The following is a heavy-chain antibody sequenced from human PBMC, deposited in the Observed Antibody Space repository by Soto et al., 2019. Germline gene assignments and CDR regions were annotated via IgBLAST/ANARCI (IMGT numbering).Heavy chain of an antibody. J-gene: IGHJ5*02. CDR3: AKDLTRQLAYWLDP. CDR1: GFSFTGYY. CDR2: INAHSGGT. Sequence: VASVKVSCKASGFSFTGYYIHWLRQAPGQGLEWMGWINAHSGGTEYAQKFQGRVTLTRDTSIATAYLTLTSLTSDDTALYYCAKDLTRQLAYWLDPWGQGTPVTVYS. D-gene: IGHD3-16*01. V-gene: IGHV1-2*02.